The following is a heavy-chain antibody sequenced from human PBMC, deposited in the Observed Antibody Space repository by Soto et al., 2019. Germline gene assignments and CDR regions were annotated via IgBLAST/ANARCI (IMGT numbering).Heavy chain of an antibody. D-gene: IGHD2-15*01. CDR3: ARDSAHGGKILDDAFDI. J-gene: IGHJ3*02. CDR1: GGTFSSYA. Sequence: ASVKVSCKASGGTFSSYAISWVRQAPGQGLEWMGGIIPIFGTANYAQKFQGRVTITADKSTSTAYTELSSLRSEDTAVYYCARDSAHGGKILDDAFDIWGQGTMVTVSS. V-gene: IGHV1-69*06. CDR2: IIPIFGTA.